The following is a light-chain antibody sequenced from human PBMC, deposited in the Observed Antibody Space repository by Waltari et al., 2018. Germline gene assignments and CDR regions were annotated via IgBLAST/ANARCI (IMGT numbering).Light chain of an antibody. V-gene: IGLV3-21*02. CDR1: HIGRKR. Sequence: SYVLTQPPSVSVAPGQPAIITCGGDHIGRKRVHWYQQRAGQAPVLVVHDDNDRPSGIPERLSGSNSGNTATLTISRVEAGDEADFYCQVWDSGSGRPQVIFGGGTRLTVL. J-gene: IGLJ2*01. CDR3: QVWDSGSGRPQVI. CDR2: DDN.